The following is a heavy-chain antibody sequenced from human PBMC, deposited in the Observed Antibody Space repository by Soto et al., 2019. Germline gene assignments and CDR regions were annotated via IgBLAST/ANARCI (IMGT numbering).Heavy chain of an antibody. CDR1: GGSISSGGYY. D-gene: IGHD6-13*01. CDR2: IYYSGST. Sequence: SETLSLTCTVSGGSISSGGYYWSWIRQQPGKGLEWIGYIYYSGSTYYNPSLKSRVTISVDTSKNQFSLKLSSVTAADTAVYYCARDISGSWYYFDYWGQGTLVTVSS. CDR3: ARDISGSWYYFDY. J-gene: IGHJ4*02. V-gene: IGHV4-31*03.